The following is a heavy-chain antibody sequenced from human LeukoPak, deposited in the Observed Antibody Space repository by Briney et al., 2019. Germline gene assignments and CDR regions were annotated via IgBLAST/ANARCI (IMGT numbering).Heavy chain of an antibody. Sequence: GKSLKISCKGSGYSFTSYWIGWVRQMPGKGLEWMGIIYPGDSDTRYSPSFQGQVTISADKSISTAYLQWSSLKASDTAMYYCARQYCSSTSCYPHYFDYWGQGTLVTVSS. CDR3: ARQYCSSTSCYPHYFDY. J-gene: IGHJ4*02. CDR2: IYPGDSDT. CDR1: GYSFTSYW. V-gene: IGHV5-51*01. D-gene: IGHD2-2*01.